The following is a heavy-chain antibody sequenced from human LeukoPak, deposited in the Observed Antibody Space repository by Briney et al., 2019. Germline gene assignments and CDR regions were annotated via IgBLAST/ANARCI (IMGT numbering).Heavy chain of an antibody. J-gene: IGHJ4*02. V-gene: IGHV3-66*01. CDR2: VYSGGST. CDR1: GFTVSNYY. Sequence: GGSLRLSCAASGFTVSNYYMNWVRQAPGKGLEWVSVVYSGGSTNYADSVRGRFTISRDNSKNTLYLQMNSLRAEDTALYYCARDDYGSGSWNDYWGQGTLVTVSS. CDR3: ARDDYGSGSWNDY. D-gene: IGHD3-10*01.